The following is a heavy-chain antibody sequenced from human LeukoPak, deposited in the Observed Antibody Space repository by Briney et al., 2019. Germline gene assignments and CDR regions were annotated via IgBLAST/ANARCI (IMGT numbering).Heavy chain of an antibody. CDR3: ARRPKYNWFDP. V-gene: IGHV4-61*05. Sequence: SETLSLTCTVSGGSISGSSYFWGWIRQPPGKGLEWIGYIYYSGSTNYNPSLKSRVTISVDTSKNQFSLKLSSVTAADTAVYYCARRPKYNWFDPWGQGTLVTVSS. J-gene: IGHJ5*02. CDR1: GGSISGSSYF. CDR2: IYYSGST.